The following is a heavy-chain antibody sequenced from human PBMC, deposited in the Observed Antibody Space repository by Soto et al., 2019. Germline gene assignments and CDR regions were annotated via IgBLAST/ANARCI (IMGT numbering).Heavy chain of an antibody. CDR1: GFTFSSYA. CDR2: ISYDGSNK. V-gene: IGHV3-30-3*01. D-gene: IGHD3-10*01. CDR3: ARDFGSGSYYLPYYYGMDV. Sequence: GGSLRLSCAASGFTFSSYAMHWVRQAPGKGLEWVAVISYDGSNKYYADSVKGRFTISRDNSKNTLYLQMNSLRAEDTAVYYCARDFGSGSYYLPYYYGMDVWGQGTTVTVSS. J-gene: IGHJ6*02.